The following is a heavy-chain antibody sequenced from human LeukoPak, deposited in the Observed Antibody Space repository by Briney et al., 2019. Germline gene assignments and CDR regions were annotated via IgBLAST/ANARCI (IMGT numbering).Heavy chain of an antibody. D-gene: IGHD1-26*01. CDR3: AKEDAGRIAGAAPRH. CDR2: ISGSGDST. Sequence: GGSLRLSCAASGFTFSSYAMSWVRQAPGKGLEWVSAISGSGDSTYYADSVKGRFTISRDHSENTVYLQMNSLRAEDTAVYYCAKEDAGRIAGAAPRHWGQGTLVTVSS. J-gene: IGHJ4*02. V-gene: IGHV3-23*01. CDR1: GFTFSSYA.